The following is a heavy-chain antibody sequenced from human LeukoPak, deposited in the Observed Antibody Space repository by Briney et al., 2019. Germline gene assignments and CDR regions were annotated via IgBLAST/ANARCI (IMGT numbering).Heavy chain of an antibody. D-gene: IGHD6-6*01. V-gene: IGHV1-2*02. CDR3: ARDLDGIAARSFDY. CDR2: INPNSGGT. CDR1: GYTFTSYG. Sequence: ASVKVSCKASGYTFTSYGISWVRQAPGQGLEWMGWINPNSGGTNYAQKFQGRVTMTRDTSISTAYMELSRLRSDDTAVYYCARDLDGIAARSFDYWGQGTLVTVSS. J-gene: IGHJ4*02.